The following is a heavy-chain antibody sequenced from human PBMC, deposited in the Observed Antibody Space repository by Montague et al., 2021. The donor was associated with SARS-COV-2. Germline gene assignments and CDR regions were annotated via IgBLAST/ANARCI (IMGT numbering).Heavy chain of an antibody. D-gene: IGHD3-3*01. CDR1: GGSISDNNW. V-gene: IGHV4-4*02. CDR2: ISLGGHT. Sequence: SETLSLTCGVSGGSISDNNWWSWVRQSPETGLEWIGEISLGGHTDFNPSLKSRVTISLDKSKNQFSLKLSSVTAADTAVYYCARHSGYYTIFGVVIYYMDVWGKGTTVIVSS. CDR3: ARHSGYYTIFGVVIYYMDV. J-gene: IGHJ6*03.